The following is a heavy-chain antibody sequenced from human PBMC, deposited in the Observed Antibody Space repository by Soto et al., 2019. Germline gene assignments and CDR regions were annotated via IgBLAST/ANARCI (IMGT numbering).Heavy chain of an antibody. Sequence: SETLSLTCTVSDGSISSYYWSWIRQPPGKGLEWIGYIYYSGSTRNNPSLKSRVTISVDTSKNQFSLKLSSVTAADTAVYYCARNVGAGSSTYYFAYWGQGTLVTVSS. CDR2: IYYSGST. CDR3: ARNVGAGSSTYYFAY. D-gene: IGHD3-10*01. J-gene: IGHJ4*02. CDR1: DGSISSYY. V-gene: IGHV4-59*08.